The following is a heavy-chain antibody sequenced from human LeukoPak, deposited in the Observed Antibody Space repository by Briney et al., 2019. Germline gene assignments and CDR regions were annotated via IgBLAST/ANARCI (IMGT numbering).Heavy chain of an antibody. D-gene: IGHD3-9*01. J-gene: IGHJ4*02. CDR3: ARAITGYYPFDY. Sequence: ASVKVSCKASGYTFSSYDINWVRQATGQGVEWMGWMNPNRGNTGYAQKFQGRVTITRNTSISTAYMELSSLRSEDTAVYYCARAITGYYPFDYWGQGTLVTVSS. V-gene: IGHV1-8*03. CDR2: MNPNRGNT. CDR1: GYTFSSYD.